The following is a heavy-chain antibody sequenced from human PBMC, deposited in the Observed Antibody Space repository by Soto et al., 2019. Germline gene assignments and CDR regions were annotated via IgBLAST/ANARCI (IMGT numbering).Heavy chain of an antibody. CDR1: GGSINTYY. J-gene: IGHJ4*02. CDR3: ARRMRGASGNFDY. D-gene: IGHD6-13*01. Sequence: QVQLQESGPGLVKPSETLSLTCTVSGGSINTYYWSWIRQPPGKGLEWIGFIYYSGTTYYNPSLKSRVAISVDTSKNQFSLKLSSVIAADTAVYYCARRMRGASGNFDYWGQGTLVTVSS. V-gene: IGHV4-59*01. CDR2: IYYSGTT.